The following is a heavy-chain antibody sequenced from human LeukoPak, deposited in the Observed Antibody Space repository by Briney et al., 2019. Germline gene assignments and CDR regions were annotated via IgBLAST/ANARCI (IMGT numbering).Heavy chain of an antibody. CDR2: IKQDGSEK. D-gene: IGHD3-22*01. V-gene: IGHV3-7*01. J-gene: IGHJ4*02. CDR3: ARVRYYYDSSGYYYFDY. Sequence: GGSLRLSCAASGFTFSSYWMSWVRQAPGKGLEWVANIKQDGSEKYYVDSVKGRFTISRDNAKNSLYLQMNSLRAEDTAVYYCARVRYYYDSSGYYYFDYWGQGTLVTVHS. CDR1: GFTFSSYW.